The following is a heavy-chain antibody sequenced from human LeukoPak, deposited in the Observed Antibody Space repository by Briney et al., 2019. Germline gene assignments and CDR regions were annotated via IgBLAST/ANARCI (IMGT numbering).Heavy chain of an antibody. CDR2: IKPDTGDT. Sequence: GASVKVSCKASGYTFTDYFIHWVRQAPGHGLEWMGWIKPDTGDTGYAQKFQGRLTTARDTSIRTAYMELTRLRSDDTAIYFCAREQHCGSTSCPQDVWGQGTLVTVSS. V-gene: IGHV1-2*02. J-gene: IGHJ4*02. D-gene: IGHD2-2*01. CDR1: GYTFTDYF. CDR3: AREQHCGSTSCPQDV.